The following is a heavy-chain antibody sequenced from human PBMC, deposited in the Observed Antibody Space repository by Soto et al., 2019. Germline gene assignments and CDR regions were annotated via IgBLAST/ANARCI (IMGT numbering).Heavy chain of an antibody. CDR1: GFTFSSYG. V-gene: IGHV3-33*01. CDR3: ARDYFHYDILTGYQRI. D-gene: IGHD3-9*01. J-gene: IGHJ3*02. CDR2: IWYDGSNK. Sequence: PGGSLRLSCAASGFTFSSYGMHWVRQAPGKGLEWVAVIWYDGSNKYYADSVKGRFTISRDNSKNTLYLQMNSLRAEDTAVFYCARDYFHYDILTGYQRIWGQGTMVTVSS.